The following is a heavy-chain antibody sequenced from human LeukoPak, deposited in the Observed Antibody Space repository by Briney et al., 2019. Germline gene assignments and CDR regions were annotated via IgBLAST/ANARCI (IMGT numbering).Heavy chain of an antibody. Sequence: PGGSLRLSCAASAFTFNTYWMHWVRQVPGRGLEWVSRINGDESSTNYADSVKGRFTISRDNAMDTLYLHMNSLTAEDTAVYYCARGAKWAYYFDYWGQETLVTVSS. CDR3: ARGAKWAYYFDY. D-gene: IGHD1-26*01. CDR1: AFTFNTYW. CDR2: INGDESST. J-gene: IGHJ4*02. V-gene: IGHV3-74*01.